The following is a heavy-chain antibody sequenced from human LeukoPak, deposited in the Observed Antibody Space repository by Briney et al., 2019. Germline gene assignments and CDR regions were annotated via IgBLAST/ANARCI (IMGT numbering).Heavy chain of an antibody. CDR1: GYSFSNYW. D-gene: IGHD1/OR15-1a*01. J-gene: IGHJ4*02. CDR3: GRRGERATIDF. V-gene: IGHV5-51*01. CDR2: IYSGDSDT. Sequence: GESLKISCKASGYSFSNYWIGWVRQMPGKGLEWMGIIYSGDSDTRYSPSLQGQVTISADKSINTAYLQWSSLKASDTGMYYCGRRGERATIDFWGQGTLVSVSS.